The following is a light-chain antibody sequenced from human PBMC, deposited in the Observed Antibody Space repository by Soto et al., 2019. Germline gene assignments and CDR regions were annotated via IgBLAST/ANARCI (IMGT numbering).Light chain of an antibody. CDR1: SSNIGSNT. V-gene: IGLV1-44*01. J-gene: IGLJ3*02. Sequence: QAVVTQPPSASGTPGQRVTISCSGSSSNIGSNTVNWYQQLPGTAPKLLIYSNNQRPSGVPDRFSGPKSGTSASLAISGLQSEDEADYYCAAWDDSLNGSWVFGGGTKLTVL. CDR3: AAWDDSLNGSWV. CDR2: SNN.